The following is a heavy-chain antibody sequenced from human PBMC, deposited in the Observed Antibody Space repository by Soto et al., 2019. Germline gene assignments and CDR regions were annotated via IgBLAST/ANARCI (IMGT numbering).Heavy chain of an antibody. CDR2: IRSKAYGGTT. D-gene: IGHD3-10*01. V-gene: IGHV3-49*03. Sequence: GGSLRLSCTASGFTFGDYAMSWFRQAPGKGLEWVGFIRSKAYGGTTEYAASVKGRLTTSRDDSKSIAYLQMNSLKTEDTAVYYCTRDGYGSGSYYHSIYYYYMDVWGKGTTVTVSS. CDR3: TRDGYGSGSYYHSIYYYYMDV. J-gene: IGHJ6*03. CDR1: GFTFGDYA.